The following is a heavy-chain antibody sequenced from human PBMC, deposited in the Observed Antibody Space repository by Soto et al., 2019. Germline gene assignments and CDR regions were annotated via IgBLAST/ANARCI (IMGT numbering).Heavy chain of an antibody. CDR2: IKQDGSEK. CDR3: ARSGTTVTTYYYYYMDV. Sequence: PGGSLRLSCAASGFTFSSYWMSWVCQAPGKGLEWVANIKQDGSEKYYVDSVKGRFTISRDNAKNSLYLQMNSLRAEDTAVYYCARSGTTVTTYYYYYMDVWGKGTTVTVSS. J-gene: IGHJ6*03. CDR1: GFTFSSYW. V-gene: IGHV3-7*01. D-gene: IGHD4-17*01.